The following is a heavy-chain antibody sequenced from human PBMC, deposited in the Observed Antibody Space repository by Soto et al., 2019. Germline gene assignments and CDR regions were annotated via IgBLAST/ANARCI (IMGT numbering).Heavy chain of an antibody. CDR3: ARSDGRY. CDR2: IYYSGST. CDR1: GCSISRSSYY. Sequence: SETLSLTCTVSGCSISRSSYYWGWIRQPPGKGLEWIGSIYYSGSTSYNPSLKSRVTISVDTSKNQFSLKLSSVTAADTAVYYCARSDGRYWGQGTLVTVS. V-gene: IGHV4-39*01. J-gene: IGHJ4*02.